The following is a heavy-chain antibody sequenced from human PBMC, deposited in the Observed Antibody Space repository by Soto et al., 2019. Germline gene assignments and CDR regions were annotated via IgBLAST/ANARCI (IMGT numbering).Heavy chain of an antibody. Sequence: QVQLVESGGGVVQPGRSLRLSCAASGFTFSSYGMHWVRQAPGKGLEWVAVISYDGSNKYYADSVKGRFTISRDNSKNTLYLQMNSLRAEDTAVYYCAKGAPTYCSGGSCYGGYFDYWGQGTLVTVSS. CDR1: GFTFSSYG. CDR2: ISYDGSNK. CDR3: AKGAPTYCSGGSCYGGYFDY. D-gene: IGHD2-15*01. J-gene: IGHJ4*02. V-gene: IGHV3-30*18.